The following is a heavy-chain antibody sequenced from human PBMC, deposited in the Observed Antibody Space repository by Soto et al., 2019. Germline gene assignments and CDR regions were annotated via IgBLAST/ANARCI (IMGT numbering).Heavy chain of an antibody. CDR2: IYYSGST. D-gene: IGHD3-10*01. V-gene: IGHV4-59*01. CDR3: ARVTAEGFGELEGFGRIYYYYYYMDV. CDR1: GGSISSYY. Sequence: SETLSLTCTVSGGSISSYYWSWIRQPPGKGLEWIGYIYYSGSTNYNPSLKSRVTISVDTSKNQFSLKLSSVTAADTAVYYCARVTAEGFGELEGFGRIYYYYYYMDVWGKGTTVTVSS. J-gene: IGHJ6*03.